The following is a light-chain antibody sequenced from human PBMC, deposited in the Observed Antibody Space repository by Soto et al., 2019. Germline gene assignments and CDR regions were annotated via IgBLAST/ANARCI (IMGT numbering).Light chain of an antibody. V-gene: IGKV3-11*01. CDR3: QQSSNWPREIT. Sequence: EILLTQVPVALCLSPGEIANLSRRSSQTVSSYLAWYQQKPGQAPRLLIYDASNRATGIPARFSGSGSGTDFTLTIRRLEPEDFAVYYCQQSSNWPREITGGNGTQREIK. CDR1: QTVSSY. CDR2: DAS. J-gene: IGKJ5*01.